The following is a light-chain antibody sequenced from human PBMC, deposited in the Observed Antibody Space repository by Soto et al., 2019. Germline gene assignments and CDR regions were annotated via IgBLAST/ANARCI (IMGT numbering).Light chain of an antibody. CDR2: GNS. CDR3: QSYDSSLSGYV. J-gene: IGLJ1*01. Sequence: QYVLTQPPSVCGAPGQRVTVSCTRSNSNIGAGYDVHWYQRLPGTAPKLLIYGNSNRPSGVPDRFSGSQSGTSASLAITGLQADDEADYYCQSYDSSLSGYVFGFGTKVTV. V-gene: IGLV1-40*01. CDR1: NSNIGAGYD.